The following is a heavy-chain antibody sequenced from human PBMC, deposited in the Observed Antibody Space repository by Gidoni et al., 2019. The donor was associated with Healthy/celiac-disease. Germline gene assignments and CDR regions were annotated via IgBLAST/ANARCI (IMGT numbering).Heavy chain of an antibody. CDR1: GFSLSTSGVG. J-gene: IGHJ1*01. D-gene: IGHD2-15*01. V-gene: IGHV2-5*02. CDR2: IYWDDDK. Sequence: QITLKESGPTLVKPTQTLTLTCTFSGFSLSTSGVGVGWIRQPPGKALEWLALIYWDDDKRYSPSLKSRLTITKDTSKNQVVLTMTNMDPVDTATYYCAHIGPGYCSGGSCYDFQHWGQGTLVTVSS. CDR3: AHIGPGYCSGGSCYDFQH.